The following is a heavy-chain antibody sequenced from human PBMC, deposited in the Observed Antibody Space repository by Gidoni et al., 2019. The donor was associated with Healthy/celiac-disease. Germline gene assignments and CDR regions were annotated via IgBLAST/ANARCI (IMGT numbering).Heavy chain of an antibody. V-gene: IGHV3-33*01. D-gene: IGHD3-22*01. J-gene: IGHJ6*02. Sequence: QVQLVESGGGVVQPGRSLRLSCAASGFTFSSYGMHWVRQAPGKGLEWVAVIWYDGSNKYYADSVKGRFTISRDNSKNTLYLQMNSLRAEDTAVYYCARDYYDSSGYYSYGMDVWGQGTTVTVSS. CDR1: GFTFSSYG. CDR2: IWYDGSNK. CDR3: ARDYYDSSGYYSYGMDV.